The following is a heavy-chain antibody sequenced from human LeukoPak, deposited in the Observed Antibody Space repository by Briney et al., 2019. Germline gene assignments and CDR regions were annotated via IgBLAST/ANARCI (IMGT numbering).Heavy chain of an antibody. CDR1: GLTFSNYG. CDR3: AKDGTPVVAATRDNWFDP. D-gene: IGHD2-15*01. J-gene: IGHJ5*02. V-gene: IGHV3-30*18. Sequence: PGGSLRLSCAASGLTFSNYGMNWVRQAPGKGLEWVALISYDGSNKYYADSVKGRFTISRDNSKNTLYLQMNSLRAEDTAVYYCAKDGTPVVAATRDNWFDPWGQGTLVTVSS. CDR2: ISYDGSNK.